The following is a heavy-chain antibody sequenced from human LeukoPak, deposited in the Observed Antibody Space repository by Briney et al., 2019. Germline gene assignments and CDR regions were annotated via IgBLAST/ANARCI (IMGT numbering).Heavy chain of an antibody. J-gene: IGHJ4*01. CDR1: GFTFSSYA. D-gene: IGHD3-22*01. CDR2: ISGSGGST. Sequence: HPGGSLRLSCAASGFTFSSYAMSWVRQAPGKGLEWVSAISGSGGSTYYADSVKGRFTISRDNSKNTLYLQMNSLRAEDTAVYYCAKPYDSSGYYLTDYWGHGTLVTVSS. CDR3: AKPYDSSGYYLTDY. V-gene: IGHV3-23*01.